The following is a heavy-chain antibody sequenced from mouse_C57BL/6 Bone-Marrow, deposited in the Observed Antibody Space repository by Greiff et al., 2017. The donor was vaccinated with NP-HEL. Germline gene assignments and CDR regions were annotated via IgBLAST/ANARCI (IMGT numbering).Heavy chain of an antibody. CDR3: TIPYFDY. J-gene: IGHJ2*01. CDR2: IDPETGGT. V-gene: IGHV1-15*01. CDR1: GYTFTDYE. Sequence: QVQLKQSGAELVRPGASVTLSCKASGYTFTDYEMHWVKQTPVHGLEWIGAIDPETGGTAYNQKFKGKAILTADKSSSTAYMELRSLTSEDSAVYYCTIPYFDYWGQGTTLTVSS.